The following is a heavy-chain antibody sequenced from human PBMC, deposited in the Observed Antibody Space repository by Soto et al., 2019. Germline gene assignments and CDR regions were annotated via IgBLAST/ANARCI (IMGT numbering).Heavy chain of an antibody. CDR3: ARDPGYCSGGSCYSDFVYYYYYYMDV. Sequence: PGGSLRLSCAASGFTFSSYWMSWVRQAPGKGLEWVANIKQDGSEKYYVDSVKGRFTISRDNAKNSLYLQMNSLRAEDTAVYYCARDPGYCSGGSCYSDFVYYYYYYMDVWAKGPRSPSP. D-gene: IGHD2-15*01. CDR2: IKQDGSEK. CDR1: GFTFSSYW. J-gene: IGHJ6*03. V-gene: IGHV3-7*01.